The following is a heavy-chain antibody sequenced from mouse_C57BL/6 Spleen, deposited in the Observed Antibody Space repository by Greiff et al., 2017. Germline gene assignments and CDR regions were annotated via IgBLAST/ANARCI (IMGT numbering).Heavy chain of an antibody. V-gene: IGHV1-53*01. CDR1: GYTFTSYW. D-gene: IGHD2-5*01. Sequence: QVQLQQPGTELVKPGASVKLSCKASGYTFTSYWMHWVKQRPGQGLEWIGNINPSNGGTNYNEQFKSKATLTVDKSSSTAYMQLSSLTSEDSAVYYCARERAYYSNLDVWGTGTTVTVSS. CDR2: INPSNGGT. CDR3: ARERAYYSNLDV. J-gene: IGHJ1*03.